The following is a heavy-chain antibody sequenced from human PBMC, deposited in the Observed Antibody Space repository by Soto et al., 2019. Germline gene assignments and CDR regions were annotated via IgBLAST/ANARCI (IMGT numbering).Heavy chain of an antibody. V-gene: IGHV3-23*01. Sequence: EVQLLESGGGLVQPGGSLRLSCAASGFTFSSYAMSWVRQAPGKGLEWVSAISGSGGSTYYADSVKGRFTISRDNSKNTLYLQMNRLRAEDTAVYYCAKDLRITMVRGVIAGSYYFDYWGQGTLVTVSS. CDR3: AKDLRITMVRGVIAGSYYFDY. CDR1: GFTFSSYA. D-gene: IGHD3-10*01. J-gene: IGHJ4*02. CDR2: ISGSGGST.